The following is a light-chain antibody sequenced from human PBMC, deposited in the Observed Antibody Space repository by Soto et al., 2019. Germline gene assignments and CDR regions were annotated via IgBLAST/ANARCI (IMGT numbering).Light chain of an antibody. CDR1: QSISSY. Sequence: DIQMTQSPSSLSASVGDRVTITCRASQSISSYLNWYQQKPGKAPKLLIYAASSLQSGVPSRFSGSGSGTDFTLTISSLQPEDFATYYCQQSYSTPLTFGGGNMVDIK. V-gene: IGKV1-39*01. CDR3: QQSYSTPLT. J-gene: IGKJ4*01. CDR2: AAS.